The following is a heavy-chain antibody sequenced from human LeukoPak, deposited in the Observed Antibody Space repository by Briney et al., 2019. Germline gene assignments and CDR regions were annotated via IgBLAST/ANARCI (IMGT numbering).Heavy chain of an antibody. CDR3: ARSPQDHGGNCFNH. D-gene: IGHD4-23*01. Sequence: GASVKVSCKASGYAFTTYDINWVRQAPGQGLEWMAWINPGNGATGYAQTFQDRITVTSDTSTDTVYMELASLTSNDTATHYCARSPQDHGGNCFNHWGLGSLVTVSS. CDR2: INPGNGAT. J-gene: IGHJ4*02. V-gene: IGHV1-8*01. CDR1: GYAFTTYD.